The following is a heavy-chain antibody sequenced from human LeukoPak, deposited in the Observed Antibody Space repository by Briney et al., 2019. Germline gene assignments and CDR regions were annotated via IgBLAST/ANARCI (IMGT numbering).Heavy chain of an antibody. CDR2: IYTSGST. CDR1: GGSISSGSYY. V-gene: IGHV4-61*02. J-gene: IGHJ5*02. CDR3: ARSPDPRGGNWFDP. D-gene: IGHD3-10*01. Sequence: SETLSLTCTVSGGSISSGSYYWSWIRQPAGKGLEWIGRIYTSGSTNCNPSLKSRVTISVDTSKNQFSLKLSSVTAADTAVYYCARSPDPRGGNWFDPWGQGTLVTVSS.